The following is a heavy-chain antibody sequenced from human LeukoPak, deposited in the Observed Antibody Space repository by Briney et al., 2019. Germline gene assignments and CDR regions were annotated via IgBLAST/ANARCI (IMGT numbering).Heavy chain of an antibody. D-gene: IGHD2-21*02. CDR1: GFTFSSYA. Sequence: GGSLRLSCAASGFTFSSYAMSWVRQAPGKGLEWVSAISGSGGSTYYADSVKGRFTISRDNSKTTLYLQMNSLRAEDTAVYYCAKDQVVIVVVTAPDYDAFDIWGQGTMVTVSS. V-gene: IGHV3-23*01. CDR2: ISGSGGST. CDR3: AKDQVVIVVVTAPDYDAFDI. J-gene: IGHJ3*02.